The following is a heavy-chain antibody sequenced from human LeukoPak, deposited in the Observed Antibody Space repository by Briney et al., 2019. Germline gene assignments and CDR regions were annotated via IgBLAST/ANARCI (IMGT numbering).Heavy chain of an antibody. J-gene: IGHJ3*02. CDR2: INPSGGST. CDR1: GFAFTSYY. Sequence: ASVKVSCKASGFAFTSYYMHWVRQAPGQGLEWMGIINPSGGSTSYPQKFQGRVTMTRDTSTSTVYMELSSLRSEDTAVYYCACVVRGAFDIWGQGTLVTVSS. CDR3: ACVVRGAFDI. V-gene: IGHV1-46*03. D-gene: IGHD2-21*01.